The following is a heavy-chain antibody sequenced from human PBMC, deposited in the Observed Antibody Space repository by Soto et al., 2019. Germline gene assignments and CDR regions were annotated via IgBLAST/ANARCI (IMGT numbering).Heavy chain of an antibody. CDR3: AKDGIRKDDY. CDR2: ISDSGTKT. J-gene: IGHJ4*02. V-gene: IGHV3-23*01. CDR1: GFSISDYA. Sequence: LRLSWAACGFSISDYAMSWVRQAPGKGLEWVSSISDSGTKTFYADSVKGRFAISRDTSKNTVYMQMNNLRAEDTALYYCAKDGIRKDDYWSQGAVVTVSS.